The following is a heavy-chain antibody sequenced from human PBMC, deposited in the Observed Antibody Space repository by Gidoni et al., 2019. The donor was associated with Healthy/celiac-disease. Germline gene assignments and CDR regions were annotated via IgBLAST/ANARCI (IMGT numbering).Heavy chain of an antibody. CDR3: AKGRGGGRVPFDY. J-gene: IGHJ4*02. CDR1: GFTFDDYA. V-gene: IGHV3-9*01. Sequence: EVQLVESGGGLVQPGRSLRLSCAASGFTFDDYAMHWVRQAPGKGLGWVSGIIWNSGSIGDADSVKGRFTISRDNAKNSLYLKMNRQGAEDPALYYCAKGRGGGRVPFDYWGQGTLVTVSS. D-gene: IGHD3-16*01. CDR2: IIWNSGSI.